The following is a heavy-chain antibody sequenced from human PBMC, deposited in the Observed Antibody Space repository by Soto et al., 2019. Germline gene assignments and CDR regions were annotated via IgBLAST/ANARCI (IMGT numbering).Heavy chain of an antibody. V-gene: IGHV3-21*01. CDR2: ISRSGTYM. CDR1: VFTFSSYS. CDR3: ANAADAFWSGPH. D-gene: IGHD3-3*01. J-gene: IGHJ1*01. Sequence: PVGSLRLSCASSVFTFSSYSMNWVRHSPGKGLEWVSSISRSGTYMYYADSVKGRFTISRDNVNNSLYLQMNSLRAEDTAVYYWANAADAFWSGPHWVQGTLVTLS.